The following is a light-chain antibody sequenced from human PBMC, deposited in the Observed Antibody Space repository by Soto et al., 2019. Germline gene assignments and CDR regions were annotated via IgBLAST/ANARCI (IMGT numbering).Light chain of an antibody. V-gene: IGLV1-44*01. Sequence: QPVLIQPPSASGTPGQRVTIPCSGSTSSIGTNAVNWYYQVPGAAPRLLIFGTSQRPSGVPDRFSGSKSGTSASLAISGLQSEDEADYYCAAWDDNLPGWVFGGGTKVTVL. CDR2: GTS. CDR3: AAWDDNLPGWV. CDR1: TSSIGTNA. J-gene: IGLJ3*02.